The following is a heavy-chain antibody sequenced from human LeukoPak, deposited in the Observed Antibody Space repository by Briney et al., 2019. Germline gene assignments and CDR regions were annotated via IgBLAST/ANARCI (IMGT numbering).Heavy chain of an antibody. CDR1: GFTFSGSA. Sequence: PGGSLRLSCAASGFTFSGSAMHWVRQASGKGPEWVGRIRSKANSYATAYAASVKGRFTISRDDSKNTAYLQMNSLKTEDTAVYYCTSCGGDCYSGFDYWGQGTLVTVSS. CDR3: TSCGGDCYSGFDY. CDR2: IRSKANSYAT. D-gene: IGHD2-21*02. J-gene: IGHJ4*02. V-gene: IGHV3-73*01.